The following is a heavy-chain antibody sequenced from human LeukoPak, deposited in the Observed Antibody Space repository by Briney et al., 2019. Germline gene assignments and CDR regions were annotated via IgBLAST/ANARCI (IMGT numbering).Heavy chain of an antibody. CDR3: ASHYYDSSGYYTLFDAFDI. J-gene: IGHJ3*02. CDR1: GYTFTSYW. V-gene: IGHV5-51*01. D-gene: IGHD3-22*01. CDR2: IYPGDSDT. Sequence: KVSCKASGYTFTSYWIGWVRQMPGKGLEWMGIIYPGDSDTRYSPSFQGQVTISADKSISTAYLQWSSLKASDTAMYYCASHYYDSSGYYTLFDAFDIWGQGTMVTVSS.